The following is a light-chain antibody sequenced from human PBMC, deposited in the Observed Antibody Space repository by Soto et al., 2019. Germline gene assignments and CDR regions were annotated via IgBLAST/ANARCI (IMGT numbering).Light chain of an antibody. CDR1: QSISTY. CDR2: KAS. Sequence: DIKMTHSPSTLSASEKDRVAITCRASQSISTYLAWYQQKPGKAPKLLIYKASSLESGVPSRFSGSGSGAEFTLTISSLQPDDFAVYYCHQYGSSGTFGQGTKVDI. V-gene: IGKV1-5*03. J-gene: IGKJ1*01. CDR3: HQYGSSGT.